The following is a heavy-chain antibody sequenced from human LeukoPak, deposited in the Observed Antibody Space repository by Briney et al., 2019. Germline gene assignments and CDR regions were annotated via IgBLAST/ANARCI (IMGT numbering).Heavy chain of an antibody. V-gene: IGHV1-69*05. J-gene: IGHJ5*02. D-gene: IGHD1-26*01. CDR1: GGTFSSYA. CDR2: IIPIFGTA. Sequence: ASVKVSCKASGGTFSSYAISWVRQAPGQGLEWMGGIIPIFGTANYAQKFQGRVTITTDESTSTAYMELSSLRSEDTAVYYCARLWDSPNWLDPWGQGTLVTVSS. CDR3: ARLWDSPNWLDP.